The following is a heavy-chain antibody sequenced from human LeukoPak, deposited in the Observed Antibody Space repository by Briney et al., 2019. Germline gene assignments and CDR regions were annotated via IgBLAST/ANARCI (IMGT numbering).Heavy chain of an antibody. Sequence: QSGGSLRPSCAASGFTFSSYVMSWVRQAPGKGLEWVSAVSGSGGSTYYADSVKGRFTISRDNSKNTLYLQMNSLGAEDTAVYYCAKVIRAAGPFDYWGQGTLVTVSS. D-gene: IGHD6-13*01. CDR3: AKVIRAAGPFDY. CDR1: GFTFSSYV. J-gene: IGHJ4*02. CDR2: VSGSGGST. V-gene: IGHV3-23*01.